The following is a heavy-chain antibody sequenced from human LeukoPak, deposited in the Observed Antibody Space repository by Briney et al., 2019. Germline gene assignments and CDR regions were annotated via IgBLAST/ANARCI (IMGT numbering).Heavy chain of an antibody. J-gene: IGHJ4*02. CDR2: ISAYNGNT. Sequence: GASVKVSCKASGYTFTSYGISWVRQAPGQGLEWMGRISAYNGNTNYAQKLQGRVTMTTDTSTSTAYMELRSLRSDDTAVYYCARGRSGYDATPVDYWGQGTLVTVSS. CDR3: ARGRSGYDATPVDY. V-gene: IGHV1-18*01. D-gene: IGHD5-12*01. CDR1: GYTFTSYG.